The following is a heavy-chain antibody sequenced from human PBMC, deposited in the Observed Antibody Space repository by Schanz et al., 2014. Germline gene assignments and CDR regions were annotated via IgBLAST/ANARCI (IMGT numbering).Heavy chain of an antibody. D-gene: IGHD3-16*01. CDR2: ISSSSSYI. CDR1: GFTFSSYG. V-gene: IGHV3-21*01. CDR3: ARDYAGFDC. J-gene: IGHJ4*02. Sequence: EVQLVESGGGLVKPGGSLRLFCAASGFTFSSYGMNWVRQAPGKGLEWVSYISSSSSYIYYADSMKGRFTISRDNAKNSLYLQMNSLRAEDTAVYYCARDYAGFDCWGQGTLVTVSS.